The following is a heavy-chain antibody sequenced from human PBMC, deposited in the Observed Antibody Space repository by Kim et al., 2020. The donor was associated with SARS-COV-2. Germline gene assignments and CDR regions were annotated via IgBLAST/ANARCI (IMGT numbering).Heavy chain of an antibody. D-gene: IGHD3-22*01. Sequence: STNYNPSLRSRVTISVDTSKNQFSLKLSSVTAADTAVYYCARMIVNAFDIWGQGTMVTVSS. J-gene: IGHJ3*02. CDR2: ST. V-gene: IGHV4-59*01. CDR3: ARMIVNAFDI.